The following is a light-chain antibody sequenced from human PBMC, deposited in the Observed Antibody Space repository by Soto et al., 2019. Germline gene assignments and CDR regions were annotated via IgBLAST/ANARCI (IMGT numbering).Light chain of an antibody. CDR1: SSDIGGYNY. Sequence: QSALTQPASVSESPGQSITISCAGTSSDIGGYNYVSWYQQHPDKAPKLMIYGVTNRPSGASDRFSGSKSGNTASLTISGLQAEDEADYYCTSYTSSSTYVFGTGTKVTVL. J-gene: IGLJ1*01. CDR2: GVT. V-gene: IGLV2-14*01. CDR3: TSYTSSSTYV.